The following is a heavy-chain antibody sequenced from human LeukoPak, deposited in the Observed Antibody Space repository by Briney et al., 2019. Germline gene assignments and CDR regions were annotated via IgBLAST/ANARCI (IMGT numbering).Heavy chain of an antibody. CDR1: GGSISSGGYS. CDR3: ARGDYGDSFID. J-gene: IGHJ4*02. D-gene: IGHD4-17*01. Sequence: SQTLSLTCAVSGGSISSGGYSWSWIRQPPGKGLEWIGYIYHSGSTYFNPSLKSRVTISVDRSKNQFSLKLSSVTAADTAVYYCARGDYGDSFIDWGQGTLVTVSS. CDR2: IYHSGST. V-gene: IGHV4-30-2*01.